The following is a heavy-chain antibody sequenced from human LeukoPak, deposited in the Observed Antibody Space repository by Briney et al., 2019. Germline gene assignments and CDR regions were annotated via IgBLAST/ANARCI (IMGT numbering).Heavy chain of an antibody. CDR3: ASMSIVAFDI. CDR2: IYYSGRT. CDR1: SGSISSSSDF. Sequence: SETLSLTCTVSSGSISSSSDFWGWIRQPPGKGLEWIGSIYYSGRTYNNPSLKSRVTISVDTSKNQFSLKLSSVTAADTAVYYCASMSIVAFDIWGQGTMVTVSS. D-gene: IGHD6-6*01. J-gene: IGHJ3*02. V-gene: IGHV4-39*01.